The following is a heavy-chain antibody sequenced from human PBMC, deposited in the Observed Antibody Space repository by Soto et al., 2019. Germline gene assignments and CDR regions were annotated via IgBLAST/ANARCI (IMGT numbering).Heavy chain of an antibody. D-gene: IGHD3-10*01. CDR3: VIDDAARGFGELDY. V-gene: IGHV3-15*01. CDR2: IKSKTSGETR. J-gene: IGHJ4*02. Sequence: PGGSLRLSCAASGFAFSPAWMSWVGQAPGKGLEWVALIKSKTSGETRAYAAPVKGRFTIPRDDSENTVFLQMDSLKTEDTAVYYCVIDDAARGFGELDYWGRGTLVTVSS. CDR1: GFAFSPAW.